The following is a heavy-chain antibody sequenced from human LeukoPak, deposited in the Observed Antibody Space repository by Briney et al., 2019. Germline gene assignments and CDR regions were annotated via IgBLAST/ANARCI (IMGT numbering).Heavy chain of an antibody. CDR1: GGSISSYY. D-gene: IGHD6-13*01. J-gene: IGHJ5*02. Sequence: KTSETLSLTCTVSGGSISSYYWNWIRQPPGKGLEWIGSIYYSGSTYYNPSLKSRVTISVDTSKNQFSLKLSSVTAADTAVYYCARGQQLVRSNWFDPWGQGTLVTVSS. CDR2: IYYSGST. V-gene: IGHV4-39*07. CDR3: ARGQQLVRSNWFDP.